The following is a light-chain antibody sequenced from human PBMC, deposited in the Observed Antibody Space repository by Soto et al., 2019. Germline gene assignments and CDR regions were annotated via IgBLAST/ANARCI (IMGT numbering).Light chain of an antibody. CDR1: QSVSSY. V-gene: IGKV3-11*01. J-gene: IGKJ3*01. CDR3: QQRTNWPT. Sequence: EIVLTQSPATQSLSPGERATLSCRASQSVSSYLAWYQQKPGQAPRLLIYDASNRATGIPARFSGSGSGTDFTLTISSLEPEDFAVYYCQQRTNWPTFGPGTKVDLK. CDR2: DAS.